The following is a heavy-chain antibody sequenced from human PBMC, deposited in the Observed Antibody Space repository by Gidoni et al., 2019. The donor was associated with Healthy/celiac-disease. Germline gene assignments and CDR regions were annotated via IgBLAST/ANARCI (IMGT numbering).Heavy chain of an antibody. J-gene: IGHJ4*02. D-gene: IGHD3-22*01. CDR2: IWYDGSNK. CDR1: GFTFSSYG. V-gene: IGHV3-33*01. CDR3: ARSDDSSGYWGFDY. Sequence: QVQLVESGGGVVQPGRSLRLSCAASGFTFSSYGMHWVRQAPGKGLEWVAVIWYDGSNKYYADSVKGRFTISRDNSKNTLYLQMNSLRAEDTAVYYCARSDDSSGYWGFDYWGQGTLVTVSS.